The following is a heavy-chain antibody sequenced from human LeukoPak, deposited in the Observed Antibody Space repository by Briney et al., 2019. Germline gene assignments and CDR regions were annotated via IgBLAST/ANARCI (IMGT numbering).Heavy chain of an antibody. CDR1: GGSLSGSY. J-gene: IGHJ4*02. CDR2: IFPSGST. D-gene: IGHD2/OR15-2a*01. Sequence: SGTLSLTCTVSGGSLSGSYWSWIRQPAGKGLEWIGRIFPSGSTNYNPSLKSRVAMSVDTSKDQFSLKLTSVTAADTAVYYCARSDTTSSHTAFDHWGQGTLVFGSS. V-gene: IGHV4-4*07. CDR3: ARSDTTSSHTAFDH.